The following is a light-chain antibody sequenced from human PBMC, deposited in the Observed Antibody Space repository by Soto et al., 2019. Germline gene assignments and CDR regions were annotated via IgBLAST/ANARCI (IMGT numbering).Light chain of an antibody. V-gene: IGKV3-20*01. Sequence: EIVLTQSPGTLSLSPGEGATLSCRASQSVYNNYLAWYQQRPGQAPRLLISGASRRATGIPDRFSGSGSGTDFTLTISRLESEDFAVYYCQHYGTTPPHSFGPGTKLEIK. CDR3: QHYGTTPPHS. J-gene: IGKJ2*01. CDR1: QSVYNNY. CDR2: GAS.